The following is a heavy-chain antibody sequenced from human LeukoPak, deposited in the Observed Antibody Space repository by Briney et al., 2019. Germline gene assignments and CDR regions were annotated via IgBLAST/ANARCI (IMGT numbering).Heavy chain of an antibody. D-gene: IGHD6-19*01. V-gene: IGHV1-18*01. Sequence: ASVKVSCKASGYTFTSYGISWVRQAPGQGLEWMGWISAYNGNTNYAQKLQGRVTMTTDTSTSTAYMELRSLRSEDTAVYYCARGRVSSGWYPQEDYWGQGTLVTVSS. CDR2: ISAYNGNT. CDR3: ARGRVSSGWYPQEDY. J-gene: IGHJ4*02. CDR1: GYTFTSYG.